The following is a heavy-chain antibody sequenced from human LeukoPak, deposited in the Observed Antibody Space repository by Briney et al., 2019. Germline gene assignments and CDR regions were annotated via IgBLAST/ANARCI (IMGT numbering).Heavy chain of an antibody. V-gene: IGHV4-39*07. CDR3: AREDRMSYYDILTVDY. CDR2: FYYSGST. CDR1: GGSISSSSYY. J-gene: IGHJ4*02. D-gene: IGHD3-9*01. Sequence: SETLSLTCTVSGGSISSSSYYWGWIRQPPGKGLEWIGSFYYSGSTYYNPSLKSRVTISVDTSKNQFSLKLSSVTAADTAVYYCAREDRMSYYDILTVDYWGQGTLVTVSS.